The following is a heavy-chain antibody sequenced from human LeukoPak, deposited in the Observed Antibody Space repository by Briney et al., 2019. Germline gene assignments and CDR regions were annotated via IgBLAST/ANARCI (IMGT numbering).Heavy chain of an antibody. D-gene: IGHD3-3*01. CDR3: TKGYYTFWSGYDS. CDR2: ITWDSGGT. J-gene: IGHJ4*02. CDR1: GFAFDEYS. V-gene: IGHV3-43*01. Sequence: GGSLRLSCAASGFAFDEYSMHWVRQPPGKGLEWVSLITWDSGGTYYADSVKGRFTISRDNNKSSLYLQMQSLRTEDTAFYYCTKGYYTFWSGYDSWGRGTLVTVSS.